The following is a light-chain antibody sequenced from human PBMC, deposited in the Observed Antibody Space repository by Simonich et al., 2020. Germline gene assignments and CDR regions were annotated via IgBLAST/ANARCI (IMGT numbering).Light chain of an antibody. CDR3: SSYTSSSTLV. CDR2: DVS. V-gene: IGLV2-14*01. J-gene: IGLJ2*01. CDR1: SSDVGGYNY. Sequence: QSALTQPASVSGSPGQSITISCTGTSSDVGGYNYVSWYQQHPGQAPKLMIYDVSKRPSGVSNRFSVSKSGNTASLTISWLQAEDEADYYCSSYTSSSTLVFGGGTKLTVL.